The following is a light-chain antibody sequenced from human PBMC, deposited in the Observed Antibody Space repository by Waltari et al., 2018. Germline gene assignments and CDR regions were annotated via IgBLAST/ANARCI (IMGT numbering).Light chain of an antibody. V-gene: IGLV2-23*01. CDR1: VGSYKL. Sequence: VGSYKLVSWYQQHPGKAPRLMIYADSNRPSGSSNRFSGSKSGNTASLTISGLQAEDEAAYYCCSYAGSSTVKFGEGTYLTVL. CDR3: CSYAGSSTVK. CDR2: ADS. J-gene: IGLJ2*01.